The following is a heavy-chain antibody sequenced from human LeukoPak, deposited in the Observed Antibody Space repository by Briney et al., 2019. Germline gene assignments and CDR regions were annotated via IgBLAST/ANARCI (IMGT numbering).Heavy chain of an antibody. CDR3: ARDYSSGVNWFDP. V-gene: IGHV4-39*07. J-gene: IGHJ5*02. CDR1: GGSISSSSYY. Sequence: SETLSLTCTVSGGSISSSSYYWGWIRQPPGKGLEWIGSIYYSGSTYYNPSLKSRVTISVDTSKNPFSLKLSSVTAADTAVYYCARDYSSGVNWFDPWGQGTLVTVSS. CDR2: IYYSGST. D-gene: IGHD6-19*01.